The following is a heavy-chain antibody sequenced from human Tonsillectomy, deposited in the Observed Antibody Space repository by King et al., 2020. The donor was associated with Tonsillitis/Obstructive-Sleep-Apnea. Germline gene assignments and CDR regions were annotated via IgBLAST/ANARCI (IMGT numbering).Heavy chain of an antibody. D-gene: IGHD2-2*01. CDR1: GGSFSGYY. CDR2: INHSGST. J-gene: IGHJ5*02. CDR3: AARGGPDCSSTSCYNWFDP. Sequence: VQLQQWGAGLLKPSETLSLTCAVYGGSFSGYYWSWIRQPPGKGLEWIGEINHSGSTNYNPSLKSRVTISLDTSKNQFSLKLSSVTAADTAVYYCAARGGPDCSSTSCYNWFDPWGQGTLVTVSS. V-gene: IGHV4-34*01.